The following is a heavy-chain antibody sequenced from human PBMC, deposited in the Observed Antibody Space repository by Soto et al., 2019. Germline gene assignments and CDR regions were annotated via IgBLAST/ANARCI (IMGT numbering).Heavy chain of an antibody. D-gene: IGHD2-2*01. J-gene: IGHJ6*03. CDR1: GFIFSNFG. Sequence: QVQLVESGGGVVQPGKSLTISCAASGFIFSNFGMHWVRQAPGKGLEWVAFIWYDGNIKYYADSVKGRFTFSRDNSKSTMYLQMNSLSAEDTAVYYCARDDTDCGSTNCHTYYYYSYYMDVWGSGTTVTVSS. CDR2: IWYDGNIK. CDR3: ARDDTDCGSTNCHTYYYYSYYMDV. V-gene: IGHV3-33*01.